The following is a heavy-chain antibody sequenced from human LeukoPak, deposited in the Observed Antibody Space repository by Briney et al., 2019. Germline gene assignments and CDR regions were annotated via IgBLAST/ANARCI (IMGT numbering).Heavy chain of an antibody. CDR2: INPNSGGT. CDR3: ATPTGRGTTGNYWYFDL. D-gene: IGHD3-16*01. J-gene: IGHJ2*01. V-gene: IGHV1-2*02. Sequence: ASLKVSCTASGYTFTGYYMHWVRQAPGQGLEWMGWINPNSGGTNYAQKFQGRVTMTRDTSISTAYMELSRLRSDDTAVYYCATPTGRGTTGNYWYFDLWGRGTLVTVSS. CDR1: GYTFTGYY.